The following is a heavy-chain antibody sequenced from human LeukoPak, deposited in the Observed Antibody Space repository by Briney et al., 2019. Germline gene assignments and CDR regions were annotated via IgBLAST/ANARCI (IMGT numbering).Heavy chain of an antibody. V-gene: IGHV4-39*01. CDR2: IYYSGST. CDR1: GGSIGSSSYY. Sequence: PSETLSLTCTVSGGSIGSSSYYWGWIRQPPGTGLEWIGSIYYSGSTYYNPSLKSRVTISVDTSKNQFSLKLSSVTAADTAVYYCARRAYGSGTKRYYYYYMDVWGKGTTVTVSS. CDR3: ARRAYGSGTKRYYYYYMDV. J-gene: IGHJ6*03. D-gene: IGHD3-10*01.